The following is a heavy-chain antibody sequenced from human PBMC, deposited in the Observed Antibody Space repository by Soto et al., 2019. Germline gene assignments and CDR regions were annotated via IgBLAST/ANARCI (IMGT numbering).Heavy chain of an antibody. Sequence: PGGSLRLSCAASGFTFTRYSMNWVRQAPGKGLEWVSRINSDGSSTSYADSVKGRFTISRDNAKNTLYLQMNSLRAEDTAVYYCARHNWFDPWGQATLATVSS. V-gene: IGHV3-74*01. CDR3: ARHNWFDP. J-gene: IGHJ5*02. CDR2: INSDGSST. CDR1: GFTFTRYS.